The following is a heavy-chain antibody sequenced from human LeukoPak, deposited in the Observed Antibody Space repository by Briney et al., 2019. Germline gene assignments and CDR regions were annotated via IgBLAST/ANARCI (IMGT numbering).Heavy chain of an antibody. Sequence: PGGSLRLSCAASGFTVTSHYMNWVRQAPGKGLEWVSVMYTGGSTYYADSVKGRFTISRDNSKNTLYLQMNSLRDDDTAVYHCARGGRGSGSYNYIDYWGQGTLVTVSS. V-gene: IGHV3-53*01. D-gene: IGHD1-26*01. CDR2: MYTGGST. CDR3: ARGGRGSGSYNYIDY. J-gene: IGHJ4*02. CDR1: GFTVTSHY.